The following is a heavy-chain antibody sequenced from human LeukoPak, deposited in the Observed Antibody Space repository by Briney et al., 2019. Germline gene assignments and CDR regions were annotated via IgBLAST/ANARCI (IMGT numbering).Heavy chain of an antibody. CDR3: ARDLAWDAFDI. V-gene: IGHV3-30*03. J-gene: IGHJ3*02. CDR1: GFTFSTYG. CDR2: ISYDGGKQ. Sequence: PGRSLRLSCAASGFTFSTYGMHCVRQAPGKGLEWVAVISYDGGKQYYADSVKGRFTISRDNSKNTLYLQMNSLRAEDTAVYYCARDLAWDAFDIWGQGTMVTVSS.